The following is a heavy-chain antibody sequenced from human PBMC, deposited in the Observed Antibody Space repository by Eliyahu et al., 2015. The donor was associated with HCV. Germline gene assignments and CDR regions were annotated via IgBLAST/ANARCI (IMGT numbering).Heavy chain of an antibody. D-gene: IGHD5-18*01. V-gene: IGHV3-74*01. J-gene: IGHJ5*01. Sequence: QLVESGGGLVRPGGSXRLXCAASGFTLSGYWMHWVRQSPGKGLFWVXRINSDGRITAYADSVKGRFTISRDNAKNTLFLEMNSLRADDTAVYYCTRGYAPWGQGTLVIVSS. CDR1: GFTLSGYW. CDR2: INSDGRIT. CDR3: TRGYAP.